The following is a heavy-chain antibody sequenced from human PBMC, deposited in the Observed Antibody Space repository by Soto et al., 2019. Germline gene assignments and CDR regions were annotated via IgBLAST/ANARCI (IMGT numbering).Heavy chain of an antibody. Sequence: SVKVSCKASGGTFSSYAISWVRQAPGQGLEWMGGIIPIFGTANYAQKFQGTVTITAYESTSTAYMVLSCLRSEDTAVYYCGRALRFLEWANPLSSYYSIDLWGQGATVTV. V-gene: IGHV1-69*13. CDR1: GGTFSSYA. CDR3: GRALRFLEWANPLSSYYSIDL. J-gene: IGHJ6*02. D-gene: IGHD3-3*01. CDR2: IIPIFGTA.